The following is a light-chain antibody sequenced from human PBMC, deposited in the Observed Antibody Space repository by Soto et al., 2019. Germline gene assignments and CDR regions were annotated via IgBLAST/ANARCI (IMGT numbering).Light chain of an antibody. CDR2: KIS. J-gene: IGKJ1*01. Sequence: IVMTQTPLSSAVTLGQPASISCRSSQSLEDSDGNSYLSWLHQRPGQPPRLLIYKISNRPSGVPDRFSGSGAGTVFTLRISRVEADDVGLYYCMQATQFPWTFGQGTRVEIK. CDR3: MQATQFPWT. CDR1: QSLEDSDGNSY. V-gene: IGKV2-24*01.